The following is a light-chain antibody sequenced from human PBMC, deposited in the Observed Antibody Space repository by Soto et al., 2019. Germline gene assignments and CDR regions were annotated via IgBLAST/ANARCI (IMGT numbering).Light chain of an antibody. CDR3: CSYVGSNTLV. CDR2: DVS. V-gene: IGLV2-11*01. Sequence: QSALTQPRSVSGSPGQSVTISCTGTSSDVGGYNYVSWYQQHPGKAPKLMIYDVSKRPSGVPDRFSGSKSGNTASLTISGLQAEDEVDYYCCSYVGSNTLVFGGGTKLTVL. J-gene: IGLJ2*01. CDR1: SSDVGGYNY.